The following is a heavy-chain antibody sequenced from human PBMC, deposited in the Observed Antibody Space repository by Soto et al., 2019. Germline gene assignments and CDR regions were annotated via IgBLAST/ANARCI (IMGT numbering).Heavy chain of an antibody. V-gene: IGHV1-2*04. Sequence: GASVKVSCKASGYTFTGYYMYWVRQAPGQGLEWMGWINPNSGGTNYAQKFQGWVTMTRDTSISTAYMELSRLRSDDTAVYYCARQSHDILTGYYRGVDYWGQGTLVTVSS. CDR2: INPNSGGT. D-gene: IGHD3-9*01. CDR3: ARQSHDILTGYYRGVDY. CDR1: GYTFTGYY. J-gene: IGHJ4*02.